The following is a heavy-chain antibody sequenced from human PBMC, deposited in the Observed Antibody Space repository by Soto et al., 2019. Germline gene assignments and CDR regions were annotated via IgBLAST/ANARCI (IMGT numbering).Heavy chain of an antibody. J-gene: IGHJ3*02. CDR1: GFTFSKAR. V-gene: IGHV3-15*07. D-gene: IGHD3-22*01. CDR2: IKSKTDGGTT. Sequence: GGAPRISCAASGFTFSKARVNWVRQAPGKGLGGGGRIKSKTDGGTTDYAAPVKGRFTISRDDSKNTLYLQMNSLKTEDTAVYYCTTGGSITMIVVVIDPDAFDIWGQGTMVTVSS. CDR3: TTGGSITMIVVVIDPDAFDI.